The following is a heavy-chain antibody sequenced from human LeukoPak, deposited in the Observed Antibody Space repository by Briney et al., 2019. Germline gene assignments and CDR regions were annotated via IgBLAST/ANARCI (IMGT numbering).Heavy chain of an antibody. J-gene: IGHJ4*02. Sequence: GGSLRLSCAASGFTFDDYAMHWVRQAPGKGLEWVSGISWNSGSIGYADSVKGRFTISRDNAKNSLYLQMNSLRAEDTALYYCAKDFYRAVAGSIGFWGQGILVTVSS. V-gene: IGHV3-9*01. D-gene: IGHD6-19*01. CDR1: GFTFDDYA. CDR2: ISWNSGSI. CDR3: AKDFYRAVAGSIGF.